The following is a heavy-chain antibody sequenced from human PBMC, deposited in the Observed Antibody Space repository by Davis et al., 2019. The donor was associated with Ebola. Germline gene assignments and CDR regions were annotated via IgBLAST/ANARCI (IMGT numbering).Heavy chain of an antibody. J-gene: IGHJ4*02. Sequence: SETLSLTCVVYGGSFSGYYWSWLRQPPGKGLEWIGYIYYSGTTNYNPSLNSRVSISRDTSKNQFSLNVNSVTAADSAMYYCARTPQYSSYGSYFDYWGQGALVTVSS. CDR1: GGSFSGYY. V-gene: IGHV4-59*01. D-gene: IGHD6-13*01. CDR3: ARTPQYSSYGSYFDY. CDR2: IYYSGTT.